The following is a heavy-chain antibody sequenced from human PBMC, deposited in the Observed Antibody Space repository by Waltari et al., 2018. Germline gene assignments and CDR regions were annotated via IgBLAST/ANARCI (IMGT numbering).Heavy chain of an antibody. CDR3: ARRHLRGSSGFGCLE. V-gene: IGHV4-39*01. CDR1: GGSISSSSYY. J-gene: IGHJ4*02. CDR2: IHYSGST. Sequence: QLQLQESGPGLVKPSETLSLTCTVSGGSISSSSYYWGWIRPPPGKGPEWIGSIHYSGSTYYNPSLKSRVTISVDTSKNQFSLKLSSVTAADTAVYYCARRHLRGSSGFGCLEWGQGTLVTVSS. D-gene: IGHD6-19*01.